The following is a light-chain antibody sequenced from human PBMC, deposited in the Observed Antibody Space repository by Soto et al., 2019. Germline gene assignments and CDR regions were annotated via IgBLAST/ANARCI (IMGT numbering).Light chain of an antibody. J-gene: IGKJ1*01. CDR1: QSIGSW. CDR3: LLDYAYFWA. CDR2: TAS. V-gene: IGKV1-5*01. Sequence: DIQMSQSPSTLSASVGDRVAITCRASQSIGSWVAWYQQKPGKAPKLLIYTASTLQSGVPSRFSGSGFGTDFTLTINSLQPEDFATYYCLLDYAYFWAFGQGTKVDI.